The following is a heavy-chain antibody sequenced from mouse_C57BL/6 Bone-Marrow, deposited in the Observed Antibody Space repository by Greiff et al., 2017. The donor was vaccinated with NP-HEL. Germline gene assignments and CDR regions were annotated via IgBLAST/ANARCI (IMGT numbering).Heavy chain of an antibody. CDR1: GYSITSGYD. D-gene: IGHD2-2*01. CDR2: ISYSGST. V-gene: IGHV3-1*01. Sequence: VQLKESGPGMVKPSQSLSLTCTVTGYSITSGYDWHWIRHFPGNKLEWMGYISYSGSTNYNPSLKSRISITHDTSKNHFFLKLNSVTTEDTATYYCARGGYDGVYYAMDYWGQGTSVTVSS. J-gene: IGHJ4*01. CDR3: ARGGYDGVYYAMDY.